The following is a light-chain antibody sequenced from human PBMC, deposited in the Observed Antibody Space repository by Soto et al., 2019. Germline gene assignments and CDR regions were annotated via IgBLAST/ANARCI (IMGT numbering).Light chain of an antibody. CDR1: QSVSTY. CDR3: QQRTNWLYT. Sequence: EIVLTQSPATLSLSPGERATLSCRASQSVSTYLAWYQQKPGQAPRLLIHDASNRDSGVPARFSGSGSGTDFTLTISSLEPEDFAVYYCQQRTNWLYTFGQGTKLEIK. J-gene: IGKJ2*01. V-gene: IGKV3-11*01. CDR2: DAS.